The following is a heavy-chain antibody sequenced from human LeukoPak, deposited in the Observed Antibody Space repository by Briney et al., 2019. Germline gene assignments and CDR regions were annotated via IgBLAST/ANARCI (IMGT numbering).Heavy chain of an antibody. J-gene: IGHJ4*02. D-gene: IGHD5-12*01. CDR2: INPNSGGT. Sequence: GASVKVSCKASGYTFTGYHMRWVRQAPGQGLEWMGRINPNSGGTNYAQKFQGRVTMTRDTSISTAYMELNSLRSDDTAVYYCGGEVLGSENSGYDPFDYWGQGTLVTVSS. CDR3: GGEVLGSENSGYDPFDY. CDR1: GYTFTGYH. V-gene: IGHV1-2*06.